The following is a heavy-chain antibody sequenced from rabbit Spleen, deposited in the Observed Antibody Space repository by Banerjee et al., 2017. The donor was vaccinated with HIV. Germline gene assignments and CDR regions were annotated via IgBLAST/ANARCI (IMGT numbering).Heavy chain of an antibody. V-gene: IGHV1S40*01. D-gene: IGHD2-1*01. J-gene: IGHJ4*01. Sequence: QSLEESGGGLVKPGASLTLTCTASGFSFSGYWMCWVRQAPGKGLEWIACIVPRGDSYYASWPKGRFTISKTSSTVDLKMTSLTAADTATYFCARYLPGGDVDTFNLWGPGTLVTVS. CDR3: ARYLPGGDVDTFNL. CDR1: GFSFSGYW. CDR2: IVPRGDS.